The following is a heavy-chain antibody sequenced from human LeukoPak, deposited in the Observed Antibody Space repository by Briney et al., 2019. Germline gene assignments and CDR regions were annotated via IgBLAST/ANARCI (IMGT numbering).Heavy chain of an antibody. D-gene: IGHD6-13*01. CDR3: ARDYSRGDPDY. V-gene: IGHV1-18*01. J-gene: IGHJ4*02. Sequence: GASVKVSCKASGYTFTRYGISWVRQAPGQGLEWMGWISAYNGNTNYAQNLQGRVTTTTETSTSTAYMELRSLRSDDTAVYYCARDYSRGDPDYWGQGTLVTVSS. CDR2: ISAYNGNT. CDR1: GYTFTRYG.